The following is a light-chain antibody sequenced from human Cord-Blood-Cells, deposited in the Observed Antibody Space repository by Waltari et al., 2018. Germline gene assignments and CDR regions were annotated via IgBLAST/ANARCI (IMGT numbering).Light chain of an antibody. CDR3: YSTDSSGNHRV. Sequence: SYELTQPPSVSVSPGQTARITCSGDALPKKYAYWYQQKSGQAPVLVIYEHSKRPSWIPDRFSGSSSGTMATLTISGAQVEDEADYYCYSTDSSGNHRVFGGGTKLTVL. CDR1: ALPKKY. J-gene: IGLJ2*01. V-gene: IGLV3-10*01. CDR2: EHS.